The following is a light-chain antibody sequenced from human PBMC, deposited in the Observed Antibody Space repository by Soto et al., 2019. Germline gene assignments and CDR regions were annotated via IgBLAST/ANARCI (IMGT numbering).Light chain of an antibody. J-gene: IGKJ1*01. V-gene: IGKV3-20*01. CDR1: QSVRSSY. CDR3: QQYSSPPAT. CDR2: GAS. Sequence: ETVLTQSPGTLALSPGERATLSCRASQSVRSSYLAWYQQKPGQTPRLLIYGASSRATGIPDRFSGSGSGTDFTLTISRLEPEDFAVYFCQQYSSPPATFGQGTKVDI.